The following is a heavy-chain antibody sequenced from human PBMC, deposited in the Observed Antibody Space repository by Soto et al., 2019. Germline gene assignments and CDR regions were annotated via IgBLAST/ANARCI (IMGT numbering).Heavy chain of an antibody. CDR3: AREIAKNGPFDY. CDR1: GGTFSSYA. CDR2: IIPIFGTA. V-gene: IGHV1-69*06. J-gene: IGHJ4*02. D-gene: IGHD2-8*01. Sequence: SVKVSCKASGGTFSSYAISWVRQAPGQGLEWMGGIIPIFGTANYAQKFQGRVTITADRSTSTAYMELSSLRSEDTAVYYCAREIAKNGPFDYWGQGTLVTVSS.